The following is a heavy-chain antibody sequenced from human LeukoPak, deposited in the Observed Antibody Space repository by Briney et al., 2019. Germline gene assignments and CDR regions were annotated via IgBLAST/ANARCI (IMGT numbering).Heavy chain of an antibody. CDR2: ISGSGGST. V-gene: IGHV3-23*01. J-gene: IGHJ6*04. Sequence: GGSLRLSCAASGFTFSSYAMSWVRQAPGKGLEWVSAISGSGGSTYYADSVRGRFTISRDNSKNTLYLQMNSLRAEDTAVYYCAKSGSTVTTRYGMDVWGKGTTVTVPS. CDR3: AKSGSTVTTRYGMDV. D-gene: IGHD4-17*01. CDR1: GFTFSSYA.